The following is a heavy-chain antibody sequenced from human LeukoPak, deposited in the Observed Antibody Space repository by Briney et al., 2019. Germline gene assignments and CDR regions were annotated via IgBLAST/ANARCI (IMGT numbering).Heavy chain of an antibody. V-gene: IGHV4-4*02. CDR3: SRENGAFSPFGY. D-gene: IGHD2-8*01. CDR1: GGSFSSNNW. Sequence: PSETLSLTCAVSGGSFSSNNWRWIRRPPPRERLGWIGESSLNGLTNYNPSLKSRVTMALDKSKNHLSLNLTSVTAADTAVYYCSRENGAFSPFGYWGQGTLVTVPS. J-gene: IGHJ4*02. CDR2: SSLNGLT.